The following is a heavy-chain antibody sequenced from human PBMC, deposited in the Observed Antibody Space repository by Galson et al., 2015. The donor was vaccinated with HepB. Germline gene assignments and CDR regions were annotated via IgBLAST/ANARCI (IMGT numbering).Heavy chain of an antibody. CDR1: GFTFGASG. Sequence: SLRLSCAASGFTFGASGMYWVRQAPGKGLEWVAVISYDGSNKYYADSVKGRFTISRDNSKNTLYLQMNSLRAEDTAVYYCAKCGQAWVTNGEFDYWGQGTLVTVSS. CDR3: AKCGQAWVTNGEFDY. V-gene: IGHV3-30*18. J-gene: IGHJ4*02. CDR2: ISYDGSNK. D-gene: IGHD2-21*02.